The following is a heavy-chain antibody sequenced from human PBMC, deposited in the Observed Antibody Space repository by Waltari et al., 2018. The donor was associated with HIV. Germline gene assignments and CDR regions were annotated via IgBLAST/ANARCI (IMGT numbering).Heavy chain of an antibody. J-gene: IGHJ4*02. V-gene: IGHV4-39*07. Sequence: QLQLQESGPGLVKPSETLSLTCTVSGGSISSSSYYWGWLSPPPGKGLEWIGSIYYSGSTYYNPSLKSRVTISVDTSKNQFSLKLSSVTAADTAVYYCARGITMVRGVIYPFDYWGQGTLVTVSS. D-gene: IGHD3-10*01. CDR2: IYYSGST. CDR3: ARGITMVRGVIYPFDY. CDR1: GGSISSSSYY.